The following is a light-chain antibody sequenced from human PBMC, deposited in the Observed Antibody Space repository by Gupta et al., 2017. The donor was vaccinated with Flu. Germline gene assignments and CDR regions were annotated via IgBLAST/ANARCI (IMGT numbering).Light chain of an antibody. CDR2: KSN. J-gene: IGLJ2*01. CDR1: NSNIGINY. CDR3: ATWDDSLSAVV. Sequence: SVLTQPPSTSGTPGQRVTFSCSGGNSNIGINYVYWYQQLPGAAPKLIIYKSNQRPSGVPDRFSGSKSGTSASLAISGLRSEDEAEYYCATWDDSLSAVVFGGGTKLTVL. V-gene: IGLV1-47*01.